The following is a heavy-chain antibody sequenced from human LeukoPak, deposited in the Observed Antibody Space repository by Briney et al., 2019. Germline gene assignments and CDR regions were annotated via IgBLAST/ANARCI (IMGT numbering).Heavy chain of an antibody. D-gene: IGHD3-22*01. Sequence: GGSLRLSCAASGFTFSSYWMYWVRQAPGKGLVWVSRINSDGSRTSYADSVKGRFTISRDNAKNTLYLQMNSLRAEDTAVYYCAKDVNYYDSSGYSIFQHWGQGTLVTVSS. CDR2: INSDGSRT. CDR1: GFTFSSYW. CDR3: AKDVNYYDSSGYSIFQH. J-gene: IGHJ1*01. V-gene: IGHV3-74*01.